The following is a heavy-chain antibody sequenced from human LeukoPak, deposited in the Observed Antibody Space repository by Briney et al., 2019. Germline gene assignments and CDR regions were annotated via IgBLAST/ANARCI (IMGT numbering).Heavy chain of an antibody. V-gene: IGHV3-48*01. CDR2: ISSSSSTI. J-gene: IGHJ4*02. CDR1: GFTFSSYS. CDR3: ATSRARLFASAPRPDY. D-gene: IGHD2-21*02. Sequence: GGSLRLSCAASGFTFSSYSMNWVRQAPGKGLEWVSYISSSSSTIYYADSVKGRFTISRDNAKNSLYLQMNSLRAEDTAVYYCATSRARLFASAPRPDYWGQGTLVTVSS.